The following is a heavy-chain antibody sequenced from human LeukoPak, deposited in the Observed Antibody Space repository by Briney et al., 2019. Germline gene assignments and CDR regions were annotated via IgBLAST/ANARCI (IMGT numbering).Heavy chain of an antibody. D-gene: IGHD3-10*01. CDR1: GYTLTDVS. V-gene: IGHV1-24*01. Sequence: ASVKVSCKVSGYTLTDVSIHWVRQAPGKGLEWMGGFDPEDGETIYTQKFQGRVTTTEDTSTDTAYMELSRLRSDATAVYYCARESSGLYYGSGSYQKPIFDYWGQGTLVTVSS. CDR3: ARESSGLYYGSGSYQKPIFDY. J-gene: IGHJ4*02. CDR2: FDPEDGET.